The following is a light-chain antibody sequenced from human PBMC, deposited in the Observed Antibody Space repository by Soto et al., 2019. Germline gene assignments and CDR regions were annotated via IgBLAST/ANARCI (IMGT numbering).Light chain of an antibody. J-gene: IGLJ1*01. CDR3: SPDASDILRL. Sequence: QSVLTQPASVSGSPGQSITISCTGTSSDVGTYYLVSRYQQHPGKVPQVMIYEGIKRPSGVSDRFSGSTSGNTASLTISGHHAEDEAKYYYSPDASDILRLFGTVT. CDR1: SSDVGTYYL. CDR2: EGI. V-gene: IGLV2-23*01.